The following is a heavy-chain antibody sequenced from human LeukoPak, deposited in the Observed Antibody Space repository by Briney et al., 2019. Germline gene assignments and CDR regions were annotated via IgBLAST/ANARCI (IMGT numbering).Heavy chain of an antibody. CDR2: IYYSGST. CDR1: GGSIRSYY. CDR3: ARSGFNYDSSGYFI. V-gene: IGHV4-59*08. J-gene: IGHJ4*02. D-gene: IGHD3-22*01. Sequence: SETLSLTCTVSGGSIRSYYWSWIRQPPGKGLEWIGYIYYSGSTNYNPSLKSRVTISVDTSKNQFSLKLSSVTAADTAVYYCARSGFNYDSSGYFIWGQGTLVTVSS.